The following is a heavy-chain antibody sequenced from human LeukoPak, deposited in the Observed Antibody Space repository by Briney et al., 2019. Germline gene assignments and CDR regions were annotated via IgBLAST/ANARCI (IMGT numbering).Heavy chain of an antibody. D-gene: IGHD2-15*01. CDR1: GGSISSDY. CDR2: IYYSGST. J-gene: IGHJ4*02. CDR3: ARSTPMWSDYRDGTCYSKGYYFDY. V-gene: IGHV4-59*01. Sequence: SETLSLTCTVSGGSISSDYWSWIRQPPGKGLEWIGYIYYSGSTNYSPSLKSRVTISVDTSKNQFSLNLSSMTAADTAVYYCARSTPMWSDYRDGTCYSKGYYFDYWGQGTLVTVSS.